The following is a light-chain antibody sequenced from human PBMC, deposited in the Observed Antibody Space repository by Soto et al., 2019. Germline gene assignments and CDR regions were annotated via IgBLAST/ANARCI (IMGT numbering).Light chain of an antibody. CDR2: DAS. J-gene: IGKJ3*01. Sequence: EIVLTQSPGTLSLSPGERATLSCRASQSVSSSYLAWYQQKPGQAPRLLIYDASRATGIPDRFSGSGSGTDFTLTSTRLEHEDFAVYYCQHYGTSALFGPGTKVDI. V-gene: IGKV3-20*01. CDR1: QSVSSSY. CDR3: QHYGTSAL.